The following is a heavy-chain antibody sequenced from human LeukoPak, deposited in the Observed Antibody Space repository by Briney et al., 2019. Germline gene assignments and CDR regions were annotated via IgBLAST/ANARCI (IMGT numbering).Heavy chain of an antibody. V-gene: IGHV4-34*01. CDR3: ARGGYYYGSGSSQFDY. J-gene: IGHJ4*02. CDR1: GGSFSGYY. CDR2: INHSGST. Sequence: PSETLSLTCAVYGGSFSGYYWSWIRQPPGKGLEWIGEINHSGSTNYNPSLKSRVTISVDTSKNQFSLKLSSVTAADTAVYHCARGGYYYGSGSSQFDYWGQGTLVTVSS. D-gene: IGHD3-10*01.